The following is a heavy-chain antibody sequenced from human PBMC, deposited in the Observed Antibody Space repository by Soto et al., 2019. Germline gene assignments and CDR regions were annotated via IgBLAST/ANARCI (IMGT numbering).Heavy chain of an antibody. CDR3: AKVGVADVVVVAATPAHYYGMDV. J-gene: IGHJ6*02. Sequence: PGGSLRLSCAASGFTFSSYAMSWVRQAPGKGLEWVSAISGSGGSTYYADSVKGRFTISRDNSKNTLYLQMNSLRAEDTAVYYCAKVGVADVVVVAATPAHYYGMDVWGQGTTVTVSS. CDR1: GFTFSSYA. V-gene: IGHV3-23*01. CDR2: ISGSGGST. D-gene: IGHD2-15*01.